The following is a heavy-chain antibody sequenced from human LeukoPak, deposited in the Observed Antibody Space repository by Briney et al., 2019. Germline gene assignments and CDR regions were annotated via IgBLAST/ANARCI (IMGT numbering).Heavy chain of an antibody. J-gene: IGHJ4*02. CDR3: ARASDYYGSSDY. V-gene: IGHV4-4*02. CDR1: GGSISSSNW. CDR2: INHSGST. D-gene: IGHD3-10*01. Sequence: SGTLSLTCAVSGGSISSSNWWSWVRQPPGKGLEWIGEINHSGSTNYNPSLKSRVTISVDTSKNQFSLNLSSVTAADTAVYYCARASDYYGSSDYWGQGTLVTVSS.